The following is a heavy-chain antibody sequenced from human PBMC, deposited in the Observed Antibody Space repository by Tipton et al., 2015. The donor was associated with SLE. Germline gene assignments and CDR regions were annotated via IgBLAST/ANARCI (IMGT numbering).Heavy chain of an antibody. Sequence: TLSLTCTVSGGSISSGDYYWTWIRQPPGKGLEWIGYIYYSGSTYYNPSLKSRVTISVDTSKNQFSLKVSSVTAADTAVYYCARDNGNLDYWGQGKLVTVSS. CDR2: IYYSGST. CDR1: GGSISSGDYY. J-gene: IGHJ4*02. D-gene: IGHD1-26*01. V-gene: IGHV4-30-4*08. CDR3: ARDNGNLDY.